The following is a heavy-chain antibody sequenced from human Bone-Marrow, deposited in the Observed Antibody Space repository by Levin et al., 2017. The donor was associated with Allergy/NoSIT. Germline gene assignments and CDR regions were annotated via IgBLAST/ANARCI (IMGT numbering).Heavy chain of an antibody. V-gene: IGHV7-4-1*02. J-gene: IGHJ6*02. CDR1: GYTFTSYA. Sequence: ASVKVSCKASGYTFTSYAINWLRQAPGQGPEWMGWINTNNGNPRYAQGLTGRFVFSLDTSASTANLQISRLRAEDTAVYYCAREVAGRGSKDLDVWGQGTMVTVSS. CDR3: AREVAGRGSKDLDV. D-gene: IGHD3-10*01. CDR2: INTNNGNP.